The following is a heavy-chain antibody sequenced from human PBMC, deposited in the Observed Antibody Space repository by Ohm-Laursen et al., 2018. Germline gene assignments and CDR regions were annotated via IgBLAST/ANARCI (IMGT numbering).Heavy chain of an antibody. J-gene: IGHJ6*02. V-gene: IGHV4-61*01. CDR1: GGSVSSDSYY. Sequence: GTLSLTCTVSGGSVSSDSYYWSWIRQPPGKGLEWIGYIYYSRSTNYNPSLKSRVTISVDTSKDQSSLKLSSVTAADTAVYYCARASGSYPFYYSYGMDVWGQGTTVTVSS. CDR2: IYYSRST. D-gene: IGHD1-26*01. CDR3: ARASGSYPFYYSYGMDV.